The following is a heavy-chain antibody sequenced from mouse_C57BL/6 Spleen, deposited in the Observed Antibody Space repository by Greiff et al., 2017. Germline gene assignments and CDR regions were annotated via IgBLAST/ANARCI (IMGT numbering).Heavy chain of an antibody. CDR2: ISYDGSN. CDR1: GYSITSGYY. Sequence: DVQLQESGPGLVKPSQSLSLTCSVTGYSITSGYYWNWIRQFPGNKLEWMGYISYDGSNNYNPSLKNRISITRDTSKNQFFLKLNSVTTEDTATYYCARGEYYGSSSFAYWGQGTLVTVSA. CDR3: ARGEYYGSSSFAY. J-gene: IGHJ3*01. V-gene: IGHV3-6*01. D-gene: IGHD1-1*01.